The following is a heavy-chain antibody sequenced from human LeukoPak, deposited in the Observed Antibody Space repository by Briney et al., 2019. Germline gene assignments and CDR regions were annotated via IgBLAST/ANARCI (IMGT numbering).Heavy chain of an antibody. CDR2: ISYDGSNK. D-gene: IGHD2-15*01. V-gene: IGHV3-30*04. J-gene: IGHJ6*03. Sequence: PGRSLRLSCAASGFTFSSYAMHWVRQAPGKGLEWVAVISYDGSNKHYADSVKGRFTISRDNSKNTLYLQMNSLRAEDTAVYYCARPDIVVVEAPRGYMDVWGKGTTVTVSS. CDR3: ARPDIVVVEAPRGYMDV. CDR1: GFTFSSYA.